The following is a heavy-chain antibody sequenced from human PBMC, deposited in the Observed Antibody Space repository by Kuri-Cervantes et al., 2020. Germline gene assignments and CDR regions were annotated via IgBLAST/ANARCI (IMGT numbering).Heavy chain of an antibody. CDR3: ARVDYDFWSGYPGYMDV. Sequence: GGSLRLSCAASGFTFSDYYMSWIRQAPGKGLEWVSYISSSGSTIYYADSVKGRLTISRDNSKNTLYLQMNGLRAEDTAVYYCARVDYDFWSGYPGYMDVWGQGTTVTVSS. D-gene: IGHD3-3*01. V-gene: IGHV3-11*04. CDR1: GFTFSDYY. CDR2: ISSSGSTI. J-gene: IGHJ6*02.